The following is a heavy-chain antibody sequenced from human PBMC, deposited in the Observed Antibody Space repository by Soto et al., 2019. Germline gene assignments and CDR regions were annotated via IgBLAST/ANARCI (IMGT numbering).Heavy chain of an antibody. J-gene: IGHJ6*02. D-gene: IGHD4-4*01. Sequence: PSETLSLTCTVSGGSISSYFWNWIRQPPGKGLEWIGYIYYSGSTNYNPSLKSRVTISLDTSKNQFSLRLSSVTAADTAVYFCAGEAISTVRSMDVWGQGTTVTVSS. CDR1: GGSISSYF. CDR3: AGEAISTVRSMDV. V-gene: IGHV4-59*01. CDR2: IYYSGST.